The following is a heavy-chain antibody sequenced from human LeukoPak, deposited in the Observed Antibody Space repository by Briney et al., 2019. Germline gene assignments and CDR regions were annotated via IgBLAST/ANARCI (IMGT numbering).Heavy chain of an antibody. CDR2: IYYTGST. J-gene: IGHJ3*02. Sequence: PSETLSLTCTVSGGSISSGNYYWRWIRQPPGKGQEWIGYIYYTGSTYYNPSLKSRVTISVDTSKNQLSLKLSSVTAAYTAVYYCARVPPHDAFDIWGQGTMVTVSS. CDR3: ARVPPHDAFDI. CDR1: GGSISSGNYY. V-gene: IGHV4-30-4*08.